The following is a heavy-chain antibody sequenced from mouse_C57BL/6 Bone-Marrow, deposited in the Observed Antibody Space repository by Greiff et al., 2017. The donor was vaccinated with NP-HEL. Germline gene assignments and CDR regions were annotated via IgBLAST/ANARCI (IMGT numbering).Heavy chain of an antibody. D-gene: IGHD2-1*01. Sequence: VQLQQSGAELARPGASVKLSCKASGYTFTSYGISWVKQRIGQGLEWIGEIYPRSGNTYYNEKFKGKATLTADKSSSTAYMELRSLTSEDSAVYFCARENYRRGYAMDYWGQGTSVTVSS. CDR2: IYPRSGNT. V-gene: IGHV1-81*01. J-gene: IGHJ4*01. CDR1: GYTFTSYG. CDR3: ARENYRRGYAMDY.